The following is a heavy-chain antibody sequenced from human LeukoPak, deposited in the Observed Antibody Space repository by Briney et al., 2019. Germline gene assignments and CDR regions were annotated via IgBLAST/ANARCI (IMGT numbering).Heavy chain of an antibody. CDR1: GYTFTSYG. Sequence: ASVKVSCKASGYTFTSYGISWVRQAPGQGLEWMGWINPNSGGTNYAQKFQGWVTMTRDTSISTAYMELSRLRSDDTAVYYCARTDYYDSSGYYLFDYWGQGTLVTVSS. CDR2: INPNSGGT. D-gene: IGHD3-22*01. V-gene: IGHV1-2*04. J-gene: IGHJ4*02. CDR3: ARTDYYDSSGYYLFDY.